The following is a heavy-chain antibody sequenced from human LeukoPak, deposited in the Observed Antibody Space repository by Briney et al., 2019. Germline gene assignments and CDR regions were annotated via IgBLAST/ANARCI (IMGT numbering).Heavy chain of an antibody. D-gene: IGHD6-13*01. Sequence: ASVKVSCKASGYTFTSYDINWVRQATGQGLEWMGWMNPNSGNTGYAQKFQGRVTMTRNTSISTAYMELGSLRSEDTAVYYCARVQNSSSWYGPQYYFDYWGQGTLVTVSS. J-gene: IGHJ4*02. CDR2: MNPNSGNT. CDR1: GYTFTSYD. CDR3: ARVQNSSSWYGPQYYFDY. V-gene: IGHV1-8*01.